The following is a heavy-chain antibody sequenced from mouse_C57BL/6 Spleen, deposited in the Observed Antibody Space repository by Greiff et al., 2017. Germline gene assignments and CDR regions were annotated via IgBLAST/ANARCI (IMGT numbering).Heavy chain of an antibody. V-gene: IGHV6-3*01. CDR1: GFTFSNYW. CDR2: IRLKSDNYAT. J-gene: IGHJ2*01. D-gene: IGHD4-1*01. CDR3: TGGGTYYFDY. Sequence: EVQLVESGGGLVQPGGSMKLSCVASGFTFSNYWMNWVRQSPEKGLEWVAQIRLKSDNYATHYAESVKGRFTISRDDSKSSVYLQMDNLRAEDTGIYYCTGGGTYYFDYWGQGTTLTVSS.